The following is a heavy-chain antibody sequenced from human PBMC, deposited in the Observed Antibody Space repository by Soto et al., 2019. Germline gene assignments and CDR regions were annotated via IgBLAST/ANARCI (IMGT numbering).Heavy chain of an antibody. Sequence: QVQLVQSGAEVKKPGSSVKVSCKASGGTFSSYAISWVRQAPGQGLEWMGGIIPIFGTANYAQKFQGRVTITADESTSTAYMELSSLRSEDTAVYYCARGGYGDYGLCPYYYYGMDVWGQGTTVTVSS. CDR3: ARGGYGDYGLCPYYYYGMDV. D-gene: IGHD4-17*01. J-gene: IGHJ6*02. CDR2: IIPIFGTA. CDR1: GGTFSSYA. V-gene: IGHV1-69*12.